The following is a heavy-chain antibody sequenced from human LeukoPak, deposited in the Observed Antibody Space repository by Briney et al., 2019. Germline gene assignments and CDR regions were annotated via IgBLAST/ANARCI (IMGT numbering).Heavy chain of an antibody. CDR2: IYYSGST. J-gene: IGHJ4*02. CDR3: ARVIGKRITMVRGAPRYFDY. CDR1: GGSISSGDYY. Sequence: SQTLSLTCTVSGGSISSGDYYWSWIRQPPGKGLEWIGYIYYSGSTYYNPSLKSRVTISVDTSKNQFSLKLSSVTAADTVVYYCARVIGKRITMVRGAPRYFDYWGQGTLVTVSS. V-gene: IGHV4-30-4*01. D-gene: IGHD3-10*01.